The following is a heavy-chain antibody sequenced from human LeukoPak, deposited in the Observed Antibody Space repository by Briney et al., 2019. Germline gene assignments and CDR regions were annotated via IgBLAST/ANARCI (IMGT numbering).Heavy chain of an antibody. Sequence: GGSLRLSCAASGFTFNSYTMNWVRQAPGKGLEWISYISRTGTTIYYADSVKGRFTISRGNAKNTLYLQMNSLRAEDTAVYYCARDGLTTVTYDYWGQGTLVTVSS. J-gene: IGHJ4*02. D-gene: IGHD4-17*01. CDR2: ISRTGTTI. V-gene: IGHV3-48*04. CDR3: ARDGLTTVTYDY. CDR1: GFTFNSYT.